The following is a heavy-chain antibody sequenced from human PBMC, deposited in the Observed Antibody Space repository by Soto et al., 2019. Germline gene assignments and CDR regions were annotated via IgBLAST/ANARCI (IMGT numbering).Heavy chain of an antibody. CDR1: GFTFTNAW. CDR3: TTIIPKGKWELGP. V-gene: IGHV3-15*05. CDR2: IKSKTDGAKT. D-gene: IGHD1-26*01. J-gene: IGHJ5*02. Sequence: PGGSLRLSCAASGFTFTNAWMSWVRQAPGKGLEWIGRIKSKTDGAKTDYAGPVKGRFTISRDDSKKTLFVQMNGLKTEDTAVYYCTTIIPKGKWELGPWGQGT.